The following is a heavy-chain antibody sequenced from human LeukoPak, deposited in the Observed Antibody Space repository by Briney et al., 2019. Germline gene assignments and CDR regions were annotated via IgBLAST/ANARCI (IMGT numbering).Heavy chain of an antibody. Sequence: ASVTVSCKASGYTFTTYSLAWVRQAPGQSLEWMGWISVNNGGTNYAQSFQDRVTLTRDTSTNTAYLELRSLRSDDTAIIYCATATQPRGYFLHWGQGTLVTVCS. CDR1: GYTFTTYS. CDR2: ISVNNGGT. CDR3: ATATQPRGYFLH. J-gene: IGHJ1*01. V-gene: IGHV1-18*01. D-gene: IGHD2-2*01.